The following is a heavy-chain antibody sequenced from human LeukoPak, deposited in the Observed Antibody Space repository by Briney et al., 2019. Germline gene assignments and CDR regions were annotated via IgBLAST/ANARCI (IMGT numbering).Heavy chain of an antibody. J-gene: IGHJ4*02. V-gene: IGHV4-59*01. CDR1: GGSITSYY. D-gene: IGHD1-26*01. Sequence: SETLSLTCIVSGGSITSYYWSWIRQPPGKGLEWIGYIYYSGSTNYNPSLKNRVTISVDTSKNQFSLELSSVAAADTAVYYCAREVGATHYWGQGALVTVSS. CDR3: AREVGATHY. CDR2: IYYSGST.